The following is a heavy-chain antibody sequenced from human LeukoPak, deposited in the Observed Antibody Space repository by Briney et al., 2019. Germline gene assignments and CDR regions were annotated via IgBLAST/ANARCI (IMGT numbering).Heavy chain of an antibody. CDR3: AEATMVRGPKYDY. CDR1: GGSISSSSYY. CDR2: IYYSGST. D-gene: IGHD3-10*01. Sequence: SETLSLTCTVSGGSISSSSYYWGWIRQPPGKGLEWIGSIYYSGSTYYNPSLKSRVTISVDASKNQFSLKLSSVTAADTAVYYCAEATMVRGPKYDYWGQGTLVTVSS. V-gene: IGHV4-39*01. J-gene: IGHJ4*02.